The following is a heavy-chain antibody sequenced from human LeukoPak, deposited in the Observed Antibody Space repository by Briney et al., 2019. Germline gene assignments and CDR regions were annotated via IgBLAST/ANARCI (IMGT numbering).Heavy chain of an antibody. CDR3: ASRLGYCSSTSCYSPVDYFDY. CDR1: GGSISSYY. CDR2: IYYSGNT. Sequence: SETLSLTCTVSGGSISSYYWSWIRQPPGKGLEWIGYIYYSGNTNYNPSLKSRVTISVDTSKNQFSLKLSSVTAADTAVYYCASRLGYCSSTSCYSPVDYFDYWGQGTLVTVSS. D-gene: IGHD2-2*01. J-gene: IGHJ4*02. V-gene: IGHV4-59*08.